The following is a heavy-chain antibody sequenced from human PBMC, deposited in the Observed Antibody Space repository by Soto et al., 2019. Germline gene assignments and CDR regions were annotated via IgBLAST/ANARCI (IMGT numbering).Heavy chain of an antibody. V-gene: IGHV3-23*01. CDR2: ISGSGGST. D-gene: IGHD2-15*01. Sequence: EVQLLESGGGLVQPGGSLRLSCAASGFTFSSYAMSWVRQAPGKGLEWVSAISGSGGSTYYADSVKGRFTISRDNSKNTLYLQMNSLTAEDTAVYYCASHGGKDIVVVVAARYNWFDPWGQGTLVTVSS. CDR1: GFTFSSYA. CDR3: ASHGGKDIVVVVAARYNWFDP. J-gene: IGHJ5*02.